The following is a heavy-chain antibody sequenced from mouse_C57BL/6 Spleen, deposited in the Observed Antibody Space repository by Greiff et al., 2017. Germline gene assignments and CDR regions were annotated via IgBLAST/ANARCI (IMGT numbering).Heavy chain of an antibody. J-gene: IGHJ3*01. CDR3: ASHYYGSSYGWFAY. CDR2: ISSGSSTI. CDR1: GFTFSDYG. V-gene: IGHV5-17*01. D-gene: IGHD1-1*01. Sequence: EVKLVESGGGLVKPGGSLKLSCAASGFTFSDYGMHWVRQAPEKGLEWVAYISSGSSTIYYADTVKGRFTISRDNAKNTLFLQMTSLRSEDTAMYYCASHYYGSSYGWFAYWGQGTLVTVSA.